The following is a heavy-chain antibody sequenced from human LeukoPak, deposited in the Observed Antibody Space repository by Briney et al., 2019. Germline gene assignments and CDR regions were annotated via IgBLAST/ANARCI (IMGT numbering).Heavy chain of an antibody. CDR2: ISAYNGNT. CDR1: GYTFTSYG. V-gene: IGHV1-18*01. CDR3: ARARLWFGESLRYYYMDV. J-gene: IGHJ6*03. D-gene: IGHD3-10*01. Sequence: ASVKVSXKASGYTFTSYGISWVRQAPGQGLEWMGWISAYNGNTNYAQKLQGRVTMTTDTSTSTTYMELRSLRSDDTAVYYCARARLWFGESLRYYYMDVWGKGTTVTVSS.